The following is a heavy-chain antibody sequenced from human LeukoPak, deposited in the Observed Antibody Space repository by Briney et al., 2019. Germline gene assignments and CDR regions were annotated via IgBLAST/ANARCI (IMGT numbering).Heavy chain of an antibody. D-gene: IGHD6-19*01. CDR2: MNPSSGNT. CDR3: ARDSSGSDI. J-gene: IGHJ3*02. CDR1: GYTFSSYD. V-gene: IGHV1-8*01. Sequence: ASVKVSCKASGYTFSSYDVNWVRQATGQGLEWMGWMNPSSGNTGYAQKLQGRVAMTTDTSTSTAYMELRSLRSDDTAVYYCARDSSGSDIWGQGTMVTVSS.